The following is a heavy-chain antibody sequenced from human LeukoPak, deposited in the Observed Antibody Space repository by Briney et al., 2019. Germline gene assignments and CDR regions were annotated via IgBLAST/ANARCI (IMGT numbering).Heavy chain of an antibody. D-gene: IGHD3-10*01. CDR1: GGSISSYY. Sequence: SETLSVTSTVSGGSISSYYWCWIRQRPGKGLEWVGYIYYSGSTNYNTSLKRRATISIDTSKHQFSLKLSSVTAADTAVYYCARGAITMVRGVIETSYYYYMDVWGKGTTVTISS. J-gene: IGHJ6*03. V-gene: IGHV4-59*01. CDR3: ARGAITMVRGVIETSYYYYMDV. CDR2: IYYSGST.